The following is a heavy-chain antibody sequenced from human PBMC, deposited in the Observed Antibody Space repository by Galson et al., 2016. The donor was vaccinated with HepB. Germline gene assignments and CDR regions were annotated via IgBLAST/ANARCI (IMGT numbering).Heavy chain of an antibody. Sequence: QSGAEVKKPGESLKISCQGSGYIFSTYWIGWVRQVPGKGLEWMGIIYPRDSNTRYSPSFRGQVTMSVDKSINTAHLQWNSLKASDSAIYYCARQTVRYYYGMDVWGQGTTVSVSS. D-gene: IGHD4-17*01. V-gene: IGHV5-51*01. J-gene: IGHJ6*02. CDR1: GYIFSTYW. CDR3: ARQTVRYYYGMDV. CDR2: IYPRDSNT.